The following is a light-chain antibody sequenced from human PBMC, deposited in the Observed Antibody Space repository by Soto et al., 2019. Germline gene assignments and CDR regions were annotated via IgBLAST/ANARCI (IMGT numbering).Light chain of an antibody. Sequence: QSALTQPASVSGSPGQSITISCTGISSDVGGYNYVSWYQQHPGKAPKLMIYDVSNRPSGVSNRFSGSKSGNTASLTISGLQAEDEADYYCSSYTSSSTGGVFGTGTKLTVL. CDR2: DVS. V-gene: IGLV2-14*01. CDR3: SSYTSSSTGGV. J-gene: IGLJ1*01. CDR1: SSDVGGYNY.